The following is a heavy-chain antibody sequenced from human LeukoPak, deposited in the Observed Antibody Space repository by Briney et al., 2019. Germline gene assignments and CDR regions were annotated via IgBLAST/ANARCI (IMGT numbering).Heavy chain of an antibody. J-gene: IGHJ6*03. V-gene: IGHV4-30-2*01. CDR3: ASRPRDYYYYMDV. CDR1: GGSISSGGYS. CDR2: IYHSGST. Sequence: PSETLSLTCAVSGGSISSGGYSWSWIRQPPGKGLEWIGYIYHSGSTYYNPSLKSRVTISVDRSKNQFSLKLSSVTAADTAVYYCASRPRDYYYYMDVWGKGTTVTVSS.